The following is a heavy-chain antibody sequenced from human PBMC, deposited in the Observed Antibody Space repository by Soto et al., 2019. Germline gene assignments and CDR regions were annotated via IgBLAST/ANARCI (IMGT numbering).Heavy chain of an antibody. CDR2: ISYDGSNK. D-gene: IGHD1-26*01. CDR3: ARDREWELLYYFDY. V-gene: IGHV3-30-3*01. Sequence: GGSLRLSCAASGFTFSSYAMHWVRQAPGKGLEWVAVISYDGSNKYYAGSVKGRFTISRDNSKNTLYLQMNSLRAEDTAVYYCARDREWELLYYFDYWGQGTLVTVSS. J-gene: IGHJ4*02. CDR1: GFTFSSYA.